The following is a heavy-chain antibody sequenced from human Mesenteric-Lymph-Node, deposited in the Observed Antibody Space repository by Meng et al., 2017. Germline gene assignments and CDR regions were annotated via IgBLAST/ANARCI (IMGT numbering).Heavy chain of an antibody. Sequence: QVQLVQSGAEVQKSGASVKVSCKASGYTFTVYYMHWVRQAPGLGLEWMGRINPHTGGINYAQEFQGRVAMTRDTSISTAYMELSRLRTDDTAVYYCAKIGSNHQFDLWGQGTLVTVSS. CDR3: AKIGSNHQFDL. D-gene: IGHD4-11*01. V-gene: IGHV1-2*06. CDR1: GYTFTVYY. J-gene: IGHJ4*02. CDR2: INPHTGGI.